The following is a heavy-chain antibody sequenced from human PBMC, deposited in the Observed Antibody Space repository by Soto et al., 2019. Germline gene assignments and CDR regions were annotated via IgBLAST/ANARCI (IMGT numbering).Heavy chain of an antibody. CDR3: ARGGHIAVVTASFDY. D-gene: IGHD2-21*02. CDR2: IHPSGGGT. CDR1: GYTFNTYY. V-gene: IGHV1-46*02. Sequence: QVQLVQSGAEVKKPGASVKVSCKPSGYTFNTYYLHWVRQAPGQALEWMGVIHPSGGGTTYAQKFLGRVTVARDTSTSTVFMGLSSLRSADTAVYYCARGGHIAVVTASFDYWGQGTLVTVSS. J-gene: IGHJ4*02.